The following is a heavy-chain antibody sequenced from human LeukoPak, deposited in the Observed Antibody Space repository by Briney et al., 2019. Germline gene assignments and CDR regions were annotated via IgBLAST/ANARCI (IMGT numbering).Heavy chain of an antibody. CDR3: ARAPHGLDY. D-gene: IGHD2-21*01. CDR1: GFAFSGYS. V-gene: IGHV3-48*04. J-gene: IGHJ4*02. Sequence: GGSQRLSCAASGFAFSGYSMHWVRQAPGKGLEWVSYITSGSSTIDYADSVKGRFTISRDNAKNSLYLQMNSLTAEDTAVYYCARAPHGLDYWGQGTLVTVS. CDR2: ITSGSSTI.